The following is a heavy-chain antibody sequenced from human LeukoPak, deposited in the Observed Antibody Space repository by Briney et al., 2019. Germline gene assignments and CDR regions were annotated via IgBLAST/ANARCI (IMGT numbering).Heavy chain of an antibody. CDR1: GFTFSSYA. Sequence: GGSLRLSCAASGFTFSSYAMHWVRQAPGKGLEWVAVISYDGSNKYYADSVKGRFTISRDNSKNTLYLQMNSLRAEDTAVYYCARAGGYDSSGYTVKGAFDIWGQGKMVTVSS. V-gene: IGHV3-30*14. CDR3: ARAGGYDSSGYTVKGAFDI. CDR2: ISYDGSNK. J-gene: IGHJ3*02. D-gene: IGHD3-22*01.